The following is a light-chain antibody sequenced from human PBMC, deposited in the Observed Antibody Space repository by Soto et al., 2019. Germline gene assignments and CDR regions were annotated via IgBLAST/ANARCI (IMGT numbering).Light chain of an antibody. V-gene: IGKV1-39*01. J-gene: IGKJ2*01. CDR1: QTISSY. Sequence: DLQMTQSPSSLSASVGDRVTITCRASQTISSYLHWYQQKPGKDPRLLIYATSNLNGGVPSRVSGSGSGTDFSLTIGSLQPDDFATYYCQQSYSSPYTFGQGTNLDI. CDR2: ATS. CDR3: QQSYSSPYT.